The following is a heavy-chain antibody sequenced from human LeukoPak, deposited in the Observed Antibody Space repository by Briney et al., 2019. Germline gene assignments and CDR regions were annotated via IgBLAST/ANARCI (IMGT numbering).Heavy chain of an antibody. Sequence: SETLSLTCTVSGGSISSGDYYWSWIRQPPGKGLEWIRYSYYSGSTYYNPSLKSRVTISVDTSKNQFYLKLSSVTAADTAVYYCARPNRTVGGDPDAFDLWGQGTMVTVSS. CDR1: GGSISSGDYY. V-gene: IGHV4-30-4*08. CDR2: SYYSGST. D-gene: IGHD1-26*01. J-gene: IGHJ3*01. CDR3: ARPNRTVGGDPDAFDL.